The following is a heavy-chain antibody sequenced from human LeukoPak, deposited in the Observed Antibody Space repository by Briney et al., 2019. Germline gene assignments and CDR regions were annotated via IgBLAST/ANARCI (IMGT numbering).Heavy chain of an antibody. CDR3: ARDLGVGGYCSSTSCSWFDP. D-gene: IGHD2-2*01. J-gene: IGHJ5*02. CDR1: GYTFTIYG. V-gene: IGHV1-18*04. Sequence: ASVKVSCKASGYTFTIYGISWVRQAPGQGLEWMGWISAYNGNTNYAQKPQGRVTMTTDTSTSTAYMELRSLRSDDTAVYYCARDLGVGGYCSSTSCSWFDPWGQGTLVTVSS. CDR2: ISAYNGNT.